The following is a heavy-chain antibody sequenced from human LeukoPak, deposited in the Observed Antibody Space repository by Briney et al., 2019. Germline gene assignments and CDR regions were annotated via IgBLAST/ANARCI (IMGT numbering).Heavy chain of an antibody. V-gene: IGHV4-34*01. J-gene: IGHJ5*02. CDR3: ARGTSTNKNWFDP. D-gene: IGHD1/OR15-1a*01. Sequence: SETLSLTCAVYGGSFSGYYWSWIRQPPGKGLEWIGEINHSGSTNYNPSLKSRVTISVDTSKNQFSLKLSPVTAADTAVYYCARGTSTNKNWFDPWGQGTLVTVSS. CDR1: GGSFSGYY. CDR2: INHSGST.